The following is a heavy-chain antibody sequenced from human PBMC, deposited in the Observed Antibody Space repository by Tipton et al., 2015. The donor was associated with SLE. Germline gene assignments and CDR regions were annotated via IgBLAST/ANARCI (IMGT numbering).Heavy chain of an antibody. V-gene: IGHV3-23*01. J-gene: IGHJ3*01. Sequence: GSLRLSCAASGFTFSTYAMSWVRQAPGKGLEWVSGITNSGGSTYYPDSVKGRFTISRDNSKNTLYLQMNSLSAEDTAVYYCATYTVSRAFDFWGQGTMVTVSS. CDR1: GFTFSTYA. D-gene: IGHD5/OR15-5a*01. CDR3: ATYTVSRAFDF. CDR2: ITNSGGST.